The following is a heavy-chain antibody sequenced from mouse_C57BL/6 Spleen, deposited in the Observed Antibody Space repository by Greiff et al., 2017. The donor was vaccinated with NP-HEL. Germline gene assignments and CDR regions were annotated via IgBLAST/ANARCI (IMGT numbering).Heavy chain of an antibody. CDR1: GYTFTSYW. J-gene: IGHJ3*01. Sequence: QVQLQQPGAELVRPGSSVKLSCKASGYTFTSYWMDWVKQRPGQGLEWIGNIYPSDSETHYNQKFKDKATLTVDKSSSTAYMQLSSLTSEDSAVYYCARMRDYDWFAYWGQGTLVTVSA. D-gene: IGHD2-4*01. CDR2: IYPSDSET. V-gene: IGHV1-61*01. CDR3: ARMRDYDWFAY.